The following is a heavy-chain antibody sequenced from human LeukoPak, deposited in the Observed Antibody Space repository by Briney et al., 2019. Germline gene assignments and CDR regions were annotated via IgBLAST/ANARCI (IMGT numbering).Heavy chain of an antibody. CDR3: AKLGTGYSSSKVNY. Sequence: GGSLRLSCAVSGFSFNNYAMSWVRQAPGKGLEWVSLITGGGDSTYYADSVKGRFTISRDNSRNTLYLQMNSLRAGDTAVYYCAKLGTGYSSSKVNYWGQGTLVTVSS. V-gene: IGHV3-23*01. CDR1: GFSFNNYA. D-gene: IGHD6-13*01. J-gene: IGHJ4*02. CDR2: ITGGGDST.